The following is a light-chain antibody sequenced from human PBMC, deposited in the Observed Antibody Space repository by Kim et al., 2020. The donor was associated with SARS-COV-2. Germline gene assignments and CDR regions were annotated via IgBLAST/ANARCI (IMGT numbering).Light chain of an antibody. CDR1: QSISSSS. Sequence: EIVLTQSPGTLSLSPGERATLSCRASQSISSSSLAWYQQKPGQAPRLLIYGASSRATGIPDRFSGSGSGTDFTLTISRLEPEDFAVYYCQQYDSSFGGGTKVDIK. CDR2: GAS. CDR3: QQYDSS. J-gene: IGKJ4*01. V-gene: IGKV3-20*01.